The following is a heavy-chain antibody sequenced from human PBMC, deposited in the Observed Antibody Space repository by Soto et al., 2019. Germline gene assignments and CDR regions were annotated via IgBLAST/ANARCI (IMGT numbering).Heavy chain of an antibody. Sequence: SVKVSCKASGGTFSSYAISWVRQAPGQGLEWMGGIVPIFGTANYAQKFQGRVTITADESTSTAYMELSSLRSEDTAVYYCARARGYSYEVGYGMDVWGQGTTVTVSS. CDR2: IVPIFGTA. J-gene: IGHJ6*02. D-gene: IGHD5-18*01. V-gene: IGHV1-69*13. CDR3: ARARGYSYEVGYGMDV. CDR1: GGTFSSYA.